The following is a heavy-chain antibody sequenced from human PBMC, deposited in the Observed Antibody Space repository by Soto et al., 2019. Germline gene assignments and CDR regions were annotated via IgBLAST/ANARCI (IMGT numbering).Heavy chain of an antibody. CDR1: GDSVSSFGSY. D-gene: IGHD4-17*01. J-gene: IGHJ4*03. V-gene: IGHV4-31*03. Sequence: SETLSFTCIVSGDSVSSFGSYWTWIRQRPGKGLEWIGYIYYSELTDYNPSLKSRVAISLDTSRNQFSLQLTSVTVADTAVYYCAKAGDYDDDCFDRWGQGTLVTVSS. CDR2: IYYSELT. CDR3: AKAGDYDDDCFDR.